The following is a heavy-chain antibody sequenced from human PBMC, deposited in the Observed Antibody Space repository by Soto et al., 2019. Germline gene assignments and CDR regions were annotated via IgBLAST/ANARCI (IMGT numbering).Heavy chain of an antibody. V-gene: IGHV4-59*01. CDR2: IYYSGST. D-gene: IGHD3-22*01. CDR3: ARGGRHASSGYYLPFSGMDV. J-gene: IGHJ6*02. Sequence: PSETLSLTCTVSGGSISSYYWSWIRQPPGKGLEWIGYIYYSGSTNYNPSLKSRVTISVDTSKSQFSLKLSSVTAADTAVYYCARGGRHASSGYYLPFSGMDVWGQGTTVTVSS. CDR1: GGSISSYY.